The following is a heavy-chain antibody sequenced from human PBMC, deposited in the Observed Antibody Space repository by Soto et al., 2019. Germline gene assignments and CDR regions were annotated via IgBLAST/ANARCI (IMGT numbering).Heavy chain of an antibody. D-gene: IGHD2-2*01. CDR3: ARVPDY. CDR2: IYYSGST. CDR1: GGSISSYY. J-gene: IGHJ4*02. V-gene: IGHV4-59*01. Sequence: PSETLSLTCTVSGGSISSYYWSWIRQPPGKGLEWIGYIYYSGSTNYNPSLKSRVTISVDTSKNQFSLKLSSLTAADTAVYYCARVPDYWGQGILVTSPQ.